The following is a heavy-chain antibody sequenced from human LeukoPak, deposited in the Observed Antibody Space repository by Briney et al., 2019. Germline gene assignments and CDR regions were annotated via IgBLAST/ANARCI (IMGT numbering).Heavy chain of an antibody. V-gene: IGHV4-59*08. CDR3: ARLNYYDSSGYYGY. CDR2: IYYSGST. D-gene: IGHD3-22*01. Sequence: PSETLSLTCTVSGGSISSYYRSWIRQPPGKGLEWIGYIYYSGSTNYNPSLKSRVTISVDTSKNQFSLKLSSVTAADTAVYYCARLNYYDSSGYYGYWGQGTLVTVSS. J-gene: IGHJ4*02. CDR1: GGSISSYY.